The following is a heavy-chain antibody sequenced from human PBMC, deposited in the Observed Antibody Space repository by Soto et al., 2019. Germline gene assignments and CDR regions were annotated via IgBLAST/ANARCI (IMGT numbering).Heavy chain of an antibody. CDR3: ARHPTPYSSGWSFDY. CDR2: IYPGDSDT. V-gene: IGHV5-51*01. Sequence: GESLKISCKGSGYSFTSYWIGWVRQMPGKGLEWMGIIYPGDSDTRYSPSFQGQVTISADKSISTAYLQWSSLKASDTAMYYCARHPTPYSSGWSFDYWGQGTLVTVSS. J-gene: IGHJ4*02. D-gene: IGHD6-19*01. CDR1: GYSFTSYW.